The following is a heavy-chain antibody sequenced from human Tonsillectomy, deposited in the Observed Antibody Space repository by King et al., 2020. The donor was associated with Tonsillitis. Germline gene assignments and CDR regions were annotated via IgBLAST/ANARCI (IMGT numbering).Heavy chain of an antibody. J-gene: IGHJ4*02. V-gene: IGHV3-30-3*01. D-gene: IGHD3-3*01. CDR2: ISYDGSNK. Sequence: VQLVESGGGVVQPGRSLRLSCAASGFTFSSYALHWVRPAPGKGLEWVSVISYDGSNKYLADSVKGRFTISRDTSENTLYLQMNSLSAEDAAVYYCASGGTYYDFWSGSPFWGQGILVTVSS. CDR1: GFTFSSYA. CDR3: ASGGTYYDFWSGSPF.